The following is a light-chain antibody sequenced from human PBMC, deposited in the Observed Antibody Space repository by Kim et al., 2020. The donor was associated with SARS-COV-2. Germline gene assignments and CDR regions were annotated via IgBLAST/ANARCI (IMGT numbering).Light chain of an antibody. J-gene: IGKJ5*01. CDR1: QSVRTK. Sequence: DIVMTQSPATLSVSPGERATLSCRASQSVRTKLAWYQQKPGQAPRLLIYGASTRATGIPARFSGSGSGTDFTLTINNLQSDDFAVYFCQQYDNWPPITFGQGTRLEIK. CDR2: GAS. CDR3: QQYDNWPPIT. V-gene: IGKV3D-15*01.